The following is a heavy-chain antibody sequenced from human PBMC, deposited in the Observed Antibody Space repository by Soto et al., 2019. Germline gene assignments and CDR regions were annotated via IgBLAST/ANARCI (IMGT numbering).Heavy chain of an antibody. D-gene: IGHD3-22*01. Sequence: LSLTCTVSGGSISSYYWSWIRQPPGKGLEWIGYIYYSGSTNYNPSLKSRVTISVDTSKNQFSLKLSSVTAADTAVYYCVSYYYDSSGYQVDYWGQGTLVTVSS. CDR1: GGSISSYY. CDR3: VSYYYDSSGYQVDY. J-gene: IGHJ4*02. CDR2: IYYSGST. V-gene: IGHV4-59*01.